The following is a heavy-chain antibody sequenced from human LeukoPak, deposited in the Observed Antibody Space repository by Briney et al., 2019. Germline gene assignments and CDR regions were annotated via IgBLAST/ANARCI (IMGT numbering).Heavy chain of an antibody. CDR2: ISSSGSTI. CDR1: GFTFSDYY. J-gene: IGHJ4*02. CDR3: ARARGLDYGNYPWNY. Sequence: GGSLRLSCAASGFTFSDYYMSWIRQAPGKGLEWVSYISSSGSTIYYADSVKGRFTISRDNAKNSLYLQMNSLRAEDTAVSYCARARGLDYGNYPWNYWGQGTLVTVSS. V-gene: IGHV3-11*01. D-gene: IGHD4-11*01.